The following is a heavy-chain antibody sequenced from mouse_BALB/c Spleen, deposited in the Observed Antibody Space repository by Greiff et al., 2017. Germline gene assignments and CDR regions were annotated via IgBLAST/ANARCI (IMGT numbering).Heavy chain of an antibody. V-gene: IGHV1-14*01. Sequence: SGPELVKPGASVKMSCTASGYTFTSDVMYWVNQKPRQGLMWIGYINPYNDGTKYNEKFKGKAPLTSDKSSSTACMELSSLTSEDSAVYYCASPYEYDVVYYAMDYWGQGTSVTVSS. D-gene: IGHD2-4*01. CDR3: ASPYEYDVVYYAMDY. CDR1: GYTFTSDV. J-gene: IGHJ4*01. CDR2: INPYNDGT.